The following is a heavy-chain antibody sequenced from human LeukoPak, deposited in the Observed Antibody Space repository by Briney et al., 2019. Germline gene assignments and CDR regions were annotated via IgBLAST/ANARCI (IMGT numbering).Heavy chain of an antibody. Sequence: SETLSLTCAVSGGSISSSNWWSWVRQPPGKGLEWIGEIYHSGGTNYNPSLKSRVTISVDKSKNQFSLKLSSVTAADTAVYYCAREPTYSSSWYRFWFDPWGQGTLVTVSS. D-gene: IGHD6-13*01. CDR1: GGSISSSNW. V-gene: IGHV4-4*02. CDR2: IYHSGGT. CDR3: AREPTYSSSWYRFWFDP. J-gene: IGHJ5*02.